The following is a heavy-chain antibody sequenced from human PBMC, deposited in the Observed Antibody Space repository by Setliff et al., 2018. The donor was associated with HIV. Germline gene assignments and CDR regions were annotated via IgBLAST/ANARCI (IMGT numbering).Heavy chain of an antibody. V-gene: IGHV4-38-2*02. CDR3: AREEDYNFWSGYDWFDP. D-gene: IGHD3-3*01. CDR2: IYHTGST. Sequence: ETLSLTCGVSGYSISSGYYWGWIRQPPGKGLEWIGSIYHTGSTNNNPSLKSRVAISVDTSKNQFSLKLSSVTAADTAVYYCAREEDYNFWSGYDWFDPWGQGTLVTVSS. CDR1: GYSISSGYY. J-gene: IGHJ5*02.